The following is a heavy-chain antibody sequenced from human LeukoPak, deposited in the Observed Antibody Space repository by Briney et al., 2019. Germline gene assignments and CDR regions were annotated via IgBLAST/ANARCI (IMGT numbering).Heavy chain of an antibody. CDR3: ARLSYYYDSSGYYFDAFDI. J-gene: IGHJ3*02. CDR2: IYYSGSN. D-gene: IGHD3-22*01. Sequence: PSETLSLTCTVSGGSISSSSYYWGWIRQPPGKGLEWIGSIYYSGSNYYNPSLKSRVTISVDTSKNQFSLKLSSVTAADTAVYYCARLSYYYDSSGYYFDAFDIWGQGTMVTVSS. CDR1: GGSISSSSYY. V-gene: IGHV4-39*01.